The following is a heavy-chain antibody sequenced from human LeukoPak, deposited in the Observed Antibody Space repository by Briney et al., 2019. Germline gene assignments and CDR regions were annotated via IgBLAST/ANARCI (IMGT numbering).Heavy chain of an antibody. CDR3: AKRGVVIRVILVGFHKEAYYFDS. CDR1: GITLSNYG. CDR2: ISDSGGRT. Sequence: GGSLRLPCAVSGITLSNYGMSWVRQAPGKGLEWVAGISDSGGRTNYADSVEGRFTISRDNSKNTLYLQMNSLRAEDTAVYFCAKRGVVIRVILVGFHKEAYYFDSWGQGALVTVSS. V-gene: IGHV3-23*01. D-gene: IGHD2-21*01. J-gene: IGHJ4*02.